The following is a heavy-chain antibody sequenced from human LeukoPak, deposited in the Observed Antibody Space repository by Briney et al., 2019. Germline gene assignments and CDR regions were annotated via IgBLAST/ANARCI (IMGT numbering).Heavy chain of an antibody. D-gene: IGHD3-22*01. CDR1: GFTFSSYS. V-gene: IGHV3-21*01. CDR2: ISSSSSYI. J-gene: IGHJ3*02. Sequence: PGGSLRLSCAASGFTFSSYSMNWVRQAPGKGLEWVSSISSSSSYIYYADSVRGRFTISRDNAKNSLYLQMNSLRAEDTAVYYCARDYYYDSSGSPAGDAFDIWGQGTMVTVSS. CDR3: ARDYYYDSSGSPAGDAFDI.